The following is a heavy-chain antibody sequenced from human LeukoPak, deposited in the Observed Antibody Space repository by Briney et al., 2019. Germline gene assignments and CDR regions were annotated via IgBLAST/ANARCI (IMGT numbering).Heavy chain of an antibody. J-gene: IGHJ4*02. V-gene: IGHV3-33*01. CDR3: TRGGGGYTWYPYYFDN. D-gene: IGHD3-16*01. Sequence: PGGSLRLSCAASGFTFSSYGMHWVRQAPGKGLEWVSVIWSDGSNKYCADSVKGRFTISGDNSKNTLYLQMSSLRADDTAVYYCTRGGGGYTWYPYYFDNWGQGTLVTVSS. CDR1: GFTFSSYG. CDR2: IWSDGSNK.